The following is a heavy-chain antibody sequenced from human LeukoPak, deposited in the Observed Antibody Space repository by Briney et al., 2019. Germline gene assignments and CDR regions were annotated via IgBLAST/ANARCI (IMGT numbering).Heavy chain of an antibody. Sequence: SETLSLTCTVSGGSISSGDYYWSWIRQPPGKGLEWIGYIYYSGSTYYNPSLKSRVTISVDTSKNQFSLKLSSVTAADTAVYYCARHPTAVVPAAIVDYWGQGTLVTVSS. V-gene: IGHV4-30-4*01. CDR1: GGSISSGDYY. D-gene: IGHD2-2*01. J-gene: IGHJ4*02. CDR3: ARHPTAVVPAAIVDY. CDR2: IYYSGST.